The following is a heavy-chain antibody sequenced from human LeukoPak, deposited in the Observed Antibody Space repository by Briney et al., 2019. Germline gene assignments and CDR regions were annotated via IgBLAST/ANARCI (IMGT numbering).Heavy chain of an antibody. J-gene: IGHJ4*02. CDR1: GFPFTNYA. D-gene: IGHD5-24*01. V-gene: IGHV3-23*01. CDR2: ISGSGGST. CDR3: ATVGRGYNVHYFDS. Sequence: GGSLRLSCTASGFPFTNYAMSWVRQAPGKGLEWVSTISGSGGSTYYADSVKGRFTFSRDNSKNTLYLQMNSLRAEDTAIYYCATVGRGYNVHYFDSWGQGTLVTVSS.